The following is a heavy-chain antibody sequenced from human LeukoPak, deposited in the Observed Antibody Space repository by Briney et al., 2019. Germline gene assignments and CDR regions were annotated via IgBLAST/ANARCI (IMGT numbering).Heavy chain of an antibody. CDR2: IYSSGST. CDR1: GASISGSGYY. V-gene: IGHV4-39*01. D-gene: IGHD3-3*01. J-gene: IGHJ5*02. Sequence: SETLSLTCTVSGASISGSGYYWGWIRQPPGKGLEWIGSIYSSGSTHYNPSLESRITISVDTSKNQFSLKPYSVTAADTAVYYCARQGDSTKGYYLDWFDPWGQGTLVIVSS. CDR3: ARQGDSTKGYYLDWFDP.